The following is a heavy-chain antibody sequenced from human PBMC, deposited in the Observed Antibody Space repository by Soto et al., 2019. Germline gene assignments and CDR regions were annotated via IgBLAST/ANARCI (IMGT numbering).Heavy chain of an antibody. Sequence: QVQLVESGGGVVQPGRSLRLSCAASGLTFSNYGMHWVRQAPGKGLEWVAVIWYDGSNKYYADSVKGRFTISRDNSKNTLFLQMDSLRGVDKAVYYCGRDPPWTQKNYGYCGYGGAFGFGGQGTMVTVSS. J-gene: IGHJ3*01. CDR1: GLTFSNYG. CDR3: GRDPPWTQKNYGYCGYGGAFGF. D-gene: IGHD5-18*01. CDR2: IWYDGSNK. V-gene: IGHV3-33*01.